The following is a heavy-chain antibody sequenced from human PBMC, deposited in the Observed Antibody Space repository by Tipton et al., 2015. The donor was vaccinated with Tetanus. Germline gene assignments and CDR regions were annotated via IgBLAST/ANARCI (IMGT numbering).Heavy chain of an antibody. CDR3: ARGRETTVRGVVRKGYNWFDP. Sequence: QSGAEVKKPGASVKVSCKASGYTFTSYDINWVRQATGQGLEWMGWMNPNSGNTGYAQKFQGRVTRTRNTSISTAYMELSSLRSEDSGVYYCARGRETTVRGVVRKGYNWFDPWGQRPLVTVSS. D-gene: IGHD3-10*01. V-gene: IGHV1-8*01. CDR1: GYTFTSYD. CDR2: MNPNSGNT. J-gene: IGHJ5*02.